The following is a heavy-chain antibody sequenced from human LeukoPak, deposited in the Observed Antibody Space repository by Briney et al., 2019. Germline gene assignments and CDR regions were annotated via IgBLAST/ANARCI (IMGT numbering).Heavy chain of an antibody. CDR2: ISGSGGST. Sequence: GGSLRLSCAASGFTFSSYAMSWVRQAPGKGLEWVSAISGSGGSTYYADSVKGRFTISRDNSKNTLYLQMNSLRAEDTAVYYCARQKWAASDYVGSGLPFDYWGQGTLVTVSS. CDR1: GFTFSSYA. D-gene: IGHD4-17*01. V-gene: IGHV3-23*01. J-gene: IGHJ4*02. CDR3: ARQKWAASDYVGSGLPFDY.